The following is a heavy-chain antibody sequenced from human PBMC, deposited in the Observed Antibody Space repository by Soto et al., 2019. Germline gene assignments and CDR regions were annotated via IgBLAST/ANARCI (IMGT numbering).Heavy chain of an antibody. CDR1: GGSVTNSSYY. D-gene: IGHD4-17*01. Sequence: PSETLSLTCTVSGGSVTNSSYYWGWIRQSPGKGLEWIGSVYYRGRSYSKSSVKSRVTISVDTSKNRFSLSLNSVTASDTAVYFCVSQRTTVPTQAYFDYWGPGXLVTVYS. V-gene: IGHV4-39*01. CDR2: VYYRGRS. CDR3: VSQRTTVPTQAYFDY. J-gene: IGHJ4*02.